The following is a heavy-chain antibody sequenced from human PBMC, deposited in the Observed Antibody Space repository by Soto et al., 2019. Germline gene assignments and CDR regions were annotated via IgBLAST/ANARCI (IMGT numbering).Heavy chain of an antibody. V-gene: IGHV2-5*02. Sequence: QITLKESGPTLVKPTQTLTLTCTLSGFSLSTSEVGVGWIRQPPGKALEWLALIYWDDDKRYSPYLKSRLTITKDNSKNQVVLTITNMDPVDTATYYCAHRFDWYYFDYWGQGTLVTVSS. D-gene: IGHD3-9*01. CDR2: IYWDDDK. CDR3: AHRFDWYYFDY. J-gene: IGHJ4*02. CDR1: GFSLSTSEVG.